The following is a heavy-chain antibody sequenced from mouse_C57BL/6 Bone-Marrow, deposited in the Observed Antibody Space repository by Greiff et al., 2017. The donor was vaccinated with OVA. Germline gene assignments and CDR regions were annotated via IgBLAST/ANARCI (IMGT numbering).Heavy chain of an antibody. CDR2: IYPRSGNT. CDR1: GYTFTSYG. Sequence: QVQLQHSGAELARPGASVKLSCKASGYTFTSYGISWVKQRTGQGLEWIGEIYPRSGNTYYNEKFKGKATLTADKSSSTAYMELRSLTSEDSAVYFCARAGYYERVWFAYWGQGTLVTVSA. V-gene: IGHV1-81*01. CDR3: ARAGYYERVWFAY. D-gene: IGHD2-3*01. J-gene: IGHJ3*01.